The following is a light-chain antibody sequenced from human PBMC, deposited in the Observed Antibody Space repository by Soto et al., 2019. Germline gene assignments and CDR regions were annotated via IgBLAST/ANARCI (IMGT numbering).Light chain of an antibody. CDR1: QSLSVGY. CDR3: QQNGSLPIT. J-gene: IGKJ5*01. Sequence: PGARATLSCRASQSLSVGYLAWFQQKPGQTPRLLIYSASNRATGIPDRFSGSGSGTDFTLTISRLEPEDFVVYYCQQNGSLPITFGQGTRLEIK. V-gene: IGKV3-20*01. CDR2: SAS.